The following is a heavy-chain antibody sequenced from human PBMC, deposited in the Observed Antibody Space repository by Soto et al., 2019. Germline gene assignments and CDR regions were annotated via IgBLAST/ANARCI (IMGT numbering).Heavy chain of an antibody. V-gene: IGHV3-23*01. J-gene: IGHJ5*02. CDR2: ISGTGGST. CDR3: AKRPRIAAAGTGDFFDP. Sequence: EVQLLESGGGLVQPGGSLRVSCVASGFMFSNYALSWVRQAPGKGLEWVSAISGTGGSTYYADSVKGRLSIPRDNSKNTLYLQMNRLRVEDTAVYYCAKRPRIAAAGTGDFFDPWGQGTLVTVS. D-gene: IGHD6-13*01. CDR1: GFMFSNYA.